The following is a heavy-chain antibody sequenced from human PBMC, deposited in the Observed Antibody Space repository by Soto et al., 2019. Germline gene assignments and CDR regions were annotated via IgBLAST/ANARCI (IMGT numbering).Heavy chain of an antibody. V-gene: IGHV3-23*01. D-gene: IGHD3-10*01. CDR2: IGGDASNT. J-gene: IGHJ5*01. CDR3: AKDAYFSGLDWFDS. CDR1: GFTFSNHA. Sequence: EEQVLESGGGLVQPGGSLRLSCAASGFTFSNHAMNWVRQAPGKGLEWVSTIGGDASNTYYADSRKGRFTISRDNSKNTLYLQLNTLRAEDAVVYYCAKDAYFSGLDWFDSWGQGTWVTVSS.